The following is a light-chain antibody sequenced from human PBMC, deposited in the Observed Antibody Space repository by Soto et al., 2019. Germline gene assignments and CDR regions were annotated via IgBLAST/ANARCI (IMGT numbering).Light chain of an antibody. Sequence: DIQMTQSPSSLSASVGDRITITCRASQSISSYLNWYQQKPGRAPKLLTYTASTLQSGVPARFSGRGSGTDFTLTISSLQPEDFATYYCQQSYSTPLTFGGGTKVDIK. CDR1: QSISSY. J-gene: IGKJ4*01. CDR2: TAS. CDR3: QQSYSTPLT. V-gene: IGKV1-39*01.